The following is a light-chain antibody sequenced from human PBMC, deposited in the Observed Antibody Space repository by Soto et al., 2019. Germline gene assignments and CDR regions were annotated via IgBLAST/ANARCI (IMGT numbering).Light chain of an antibody. J-gene: IGLJ2*01. Sequence: QSVLTKTPSVSGAPGQKSTMFCTASSSNIGAGYAVHWYQQVPGTAPRLLISADNNRPSGVPDRVSASKSGASASLAITGLQGEDEANYYCQSYDTSLSGVIFGAGTKLTVL. CDR2: ADN. CDR3: QSYDTSLSGVI. V-gene: IGLV1-40*01. CDR1: SSNIGAGYA.